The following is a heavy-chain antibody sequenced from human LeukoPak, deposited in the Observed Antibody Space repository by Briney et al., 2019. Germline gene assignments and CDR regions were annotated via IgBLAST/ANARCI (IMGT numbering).Heavy chain of an antibody. CDR2: ISAYNGNT. D-gene: IGHD3-22*01. V-gene: IGHV1-18*01. J-gene: IGHJ6*02. CDR1: GYTFTSYG. CDR3: AREVYYYDSSGYYSDFYYYYGMDV. Sequence: GASVKVSCKASGYTFTSYGISWVRQAPGQGLEWMGWISAYNGNTNYAQKLQGRVTMTTDTSTSTAYMELRSVRSDDTAVYYCAREVYYYDSSGYYSDFYYYYGMDVWGQGTTVTVSS.